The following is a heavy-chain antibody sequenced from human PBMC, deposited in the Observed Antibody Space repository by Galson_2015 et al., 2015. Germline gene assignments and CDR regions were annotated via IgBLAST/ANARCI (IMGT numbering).Heavy chain of an antibody. CDR1: GFTFSSYA. D-gene: IGHD3-22*01. CDR3: ARGTKYYDSSGYYYDHYGMDV. V-gene: IGHV3-23*01. Sequence: SLRLSCAASGFTFSSYAMSWVRQAPGKGLEWVSAISGSGSTIYYADSVKGRFTISRDNAKNSLYLQMNSLRAEDTAVYYCARGTKYYDSSGYYYDHYGMDVWGQGTTVTVSS. CDR2: ISGSGSTI. J-gene: IGHJ6*02.